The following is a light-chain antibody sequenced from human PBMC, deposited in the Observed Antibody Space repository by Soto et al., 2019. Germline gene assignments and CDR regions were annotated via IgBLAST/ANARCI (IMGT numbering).Light chain of an antibody. V-gene: IGKV1-39*01. CDR1: QHINIY. Sequence: DIQMSQSPSSLSASVGDRVTITCRASQHINIYVNWYQQKPGKAPKLLIYTASSLQSGVPSRFSGGGSGTDFNLTIRSLQPEDFATYYCQQYITTPSFGGGTKVEIK. CDR3: QQYITTPS. J-gene: IGKJ4*01. CDR2: TAS.